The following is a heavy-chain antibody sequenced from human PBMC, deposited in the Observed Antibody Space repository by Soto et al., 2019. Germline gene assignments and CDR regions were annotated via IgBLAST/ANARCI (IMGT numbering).Heavy chain of an antibody. Sequence: VQLVESGGGVVQPGRSLRLSCAASGFTFSDYAMHWVRQAPGKGLEWVAVVSHDGRNTHYADSVKGRFTISRDSSKNPVSLEMTSPTAADTAVYYCAQGGRQWPGTSDFNCRGQGALVTVSS. J-gene: IGHJ4*02. CDR3: AQGGRQWPGTSDFNC. CDR1: GFTFSDYA. D-gene: IGHD6-19*01. V-gene: IGHV3-30*03. CDR2: VSHDGRNT.